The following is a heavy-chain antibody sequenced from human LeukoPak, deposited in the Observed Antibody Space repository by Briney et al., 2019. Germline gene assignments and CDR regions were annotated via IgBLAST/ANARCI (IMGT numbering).Heavy chain of an antibody. V-gene: IGHV4-34*01. CDR3: ARLRRVTTAVFDY. J-gene: IGHJ4*02. Sequence: SETLSLTCAVYSGSFSGYYWSWIRQPPGKGLEWIGEIKHSGSTNYNPSLKSRVTISVDTSKNQFSLKLSSVTAADTAVYYCARLRRVTTAVFDYWGQGTLVTVSS. CDR1: SGSFSGYY. CDR2: IKHSGST. D-gene: IGHD4-11*01.